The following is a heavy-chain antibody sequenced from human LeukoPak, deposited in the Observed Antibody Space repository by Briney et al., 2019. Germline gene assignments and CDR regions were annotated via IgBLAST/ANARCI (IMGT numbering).Heavy chain of an antibody. CDR3: AKDASITIFGVVIVPYYFDY. CDR2: MSGSGGST. J-gene: IGHJ4*02. CDR1: GFPFNHYA. Sequence: GGSLRLSCAASGFPFNHYAMSWVRQAPGKGLEWVSSMSGSGGSTYYADSVKGRFTISRDNSKNTLYLQMNSLRAEDTAVYYCAKDASITIFGVVIVPYYFDYWGQGTLVTVSS. V-gene: IGHV3-23*01. D-gene: IGHD3-3*01.